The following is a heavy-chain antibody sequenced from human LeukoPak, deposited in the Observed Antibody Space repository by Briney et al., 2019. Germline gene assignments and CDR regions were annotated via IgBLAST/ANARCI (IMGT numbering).Heavy chain of an antibody. CDR2: ISYDGSNK. CDR1: GFTFSSYA. Sequence: SGGSLRLSCAASGFTFSSYAMHWVRQAPGKGLEWVAVISYDGSNKYYADSVKGRFTISRDNSKSTLYLQMNSLRAEDTAVYYCARDPSDFWSGYPYYFDYWGQGTLVTVSS. V-gene: IGHV3-30-3*01. J-gene: IGHJ4*02. D-gene: IGHD3-3*01. CDR3: ARDPSDFWSGYPYYFDY.